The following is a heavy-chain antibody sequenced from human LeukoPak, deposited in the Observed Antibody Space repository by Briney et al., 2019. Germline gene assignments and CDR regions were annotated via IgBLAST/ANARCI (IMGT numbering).Heavy chain of an antibody. CDR3: ARLITMVRGGGSDY. V-gene: IGHV4-38-2*02. Sequence: SETLSLTCTVSGYSISSGYYWGWIRQPPGKGLEWIGSIYHSGSTNYNPSLKSRVTISVDTSKNQFSLKLSSVTAADTAVYYCARLITMVRGGGSDYWGQGTLVTVSS. CDR1: GYSISSGYY. CDR2: IYHSGST. J-gene: IGHJ4*02. D-gene: IGHD3-10*01.